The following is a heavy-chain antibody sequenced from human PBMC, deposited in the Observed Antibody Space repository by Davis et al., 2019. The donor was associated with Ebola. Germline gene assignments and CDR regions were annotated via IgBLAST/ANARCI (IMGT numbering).Heavy chain of an antibody. D-gene: IGHD5-18*01. CDR2: ISDSGSTT. V-gene: IGHV3-48*03. CDR3: VPGTWI. CDR1: GFTFNKYE. Sequence: GGSLRLSCAASGFTFNKYEMNWVRQAPGKGLEWISYISDSGSTTYYTDSVKGRFTISRDNAKDSLYLQMNTLRDEDTAIYYCVPGTWIRGQGTLVTVSS. J-gene: IGHJ4*02.